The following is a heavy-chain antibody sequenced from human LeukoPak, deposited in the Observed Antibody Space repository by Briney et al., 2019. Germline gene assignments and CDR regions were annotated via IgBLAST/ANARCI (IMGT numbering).Heavy chain of an antibody. J-gene: IGHJ6*03. D-gene: IGHD3-10*01. V-gene: IGHV4-34*01. CDR1: GGSFSGYY. Sequence: PSETLSLTCAVYGGSFSGYYWSWIRQPPGKGLEWIGEINHSGSTNYNPSLKSRVTISVDTSKNQFSLKLSSVTAADTAVYYCARRGTYGSGSYYIHYYYMDVWGKGTTVTISS. CDR2: INHSGST. CDR3: ARRGTYGSGSYYIHYYYMDV.